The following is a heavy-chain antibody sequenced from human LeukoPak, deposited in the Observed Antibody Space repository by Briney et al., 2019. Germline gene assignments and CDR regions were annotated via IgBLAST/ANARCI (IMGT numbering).Heavy chain of an antibody. J-gene: IGHJ4*02. CDR2: ISYDGTEK. D-gene: IGHD2-8*01. CDR1: GFSFSSYT. CDR3: ARDLDTYGYLDY. Sequence: PGGSLRLSCEGSGFSFSSYTMHWVRQAPGKGLEWVAVISYDGTEKHYADSVKGRFTISRDNSKSTLYLQMNSLRTDDPAVYFCARDLDTYGYLDYWGQGTLVTVSS. V-gene: IGHV3-30-3*01.